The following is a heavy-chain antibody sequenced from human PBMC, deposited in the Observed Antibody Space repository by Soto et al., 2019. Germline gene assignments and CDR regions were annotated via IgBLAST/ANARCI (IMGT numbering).Heavy chain of an antibody. CDR2: ITYDGSNQ. CDR3: ARAPSGSYPEFDY. J-gene: IGHJ4*02. D-gene: IGHD1-26*01. CDR1: GFIFSSYT. V-gene: IGHV3-30-3*01. Sequence: GGSLRLSCAASGFIFSSYTMHWVRQAPGKGLEWVGVITYDGSNQYYADSVKGRFTISRDNSRNMLFLQMNSLRPDDTAVYYCARAPSGSYPEFDYWGQGTLVTVSS.